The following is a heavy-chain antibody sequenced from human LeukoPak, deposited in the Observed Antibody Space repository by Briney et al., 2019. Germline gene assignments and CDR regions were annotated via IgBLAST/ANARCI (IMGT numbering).Heavy chain of an antibody. J-gene: IGHJ4*02. CDR1: GFTFSDYY. Sequence: GGSLRLSCVASGFTFSDYYMSWIRQAPGKGLEWVSYISSSGSTIYYADSVKGRFTISRDNAKNTLYLQMNSLRAEDTAVYYCAKPSITGTTSSAFDYWGQGTLVTVSS. CDR2: ISSSGSTI. D-gene: IGHD1-20*01. V-gene: IGHV3-11*01. CDR3: AKPSITGTTSSAFDY.